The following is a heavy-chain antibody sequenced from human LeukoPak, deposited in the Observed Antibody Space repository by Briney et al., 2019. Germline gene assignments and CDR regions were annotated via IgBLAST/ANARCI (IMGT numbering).Heavy chain of an antibody. D-gene: IGHD3-3*01. Sequence: GGSLRLSCAASGLNFKSYSMTWVRQAPGKGLEWISYISSSGEKIDYADSVKGRFIISRDNAKNSLHLQMNSLRDEDTAVYYCASFDFTQAKYYYGKNVWGQGTTVTVS. J-gene: IGHJ6*02. V-gene: IGHV3-48*02. CDR1: GLNFKSYS. CDR3: ASFDFTQAKYYYGKNV. CDR2: ISSSGEKI.